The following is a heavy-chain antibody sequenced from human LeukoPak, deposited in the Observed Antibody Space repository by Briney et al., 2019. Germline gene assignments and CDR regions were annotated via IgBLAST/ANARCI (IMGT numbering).Heavy chain of an antibody. D-gene: IGHD3-3*01. Sequence: PGGSLRLSCAASGFTFDDYAMHWVRQAPGKGLEWVSGISWNSGSIGYADSVKGRFTISRDNAKNSLYLQMNSLRAEDMALYYCAKANTKIWSGYYTAFDIWGQGTMVTVSS. CDR2: ISWNSGSI. V-gene: IGHV3-9*03. CDR1: GFTFDDYA. J-gene: IGHJ3*02. CDR3: AKANTKIWSGYYTAFDI.